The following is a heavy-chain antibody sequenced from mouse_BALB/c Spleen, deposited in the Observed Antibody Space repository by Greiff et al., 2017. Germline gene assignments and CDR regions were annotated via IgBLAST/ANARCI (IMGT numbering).Heavy chain of an antibody. CDR2: ISSGSSTI. CDR1: GFTFSSFG. J-gene: IGHJ2*01. D-gene: IGHD1-1*02. Sequence: EVQGVESGGGLVQPGGSRKLSCAASGFTFSSFGMHWVRQAPEKGLEWVAYISSGSSTIYYADTVKGRFTISRDNPKNTLFLQMTSLRSEDTAMYYCARSGYHYAMDYWGQGTTLTVSS. CDR3: ARSGYHYAMDY. V-gene: IGHV5-17*02.